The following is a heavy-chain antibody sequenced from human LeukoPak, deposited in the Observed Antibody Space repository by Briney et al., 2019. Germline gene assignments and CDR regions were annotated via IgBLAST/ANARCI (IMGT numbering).Heavy chain of an antibody. Sequence: SETLSLTCTVSGGSISSYPWNWIRQPPGKGLECFGNIYYSGSTNYNPSLKSRVTISPDTSKNQFSLRLSSVTAADTAVYYCARQGARFGELLSFYAMDVWGQGTTVTVSS. CDR1: GGSISSYP. J-gene: IGHJ6*02. V-gene: IGHV4-59*08. D-gene: IGHD3-10*01. CDR2: IYYSGST. CDR3: ARQGARFGELLSFYAMDV.